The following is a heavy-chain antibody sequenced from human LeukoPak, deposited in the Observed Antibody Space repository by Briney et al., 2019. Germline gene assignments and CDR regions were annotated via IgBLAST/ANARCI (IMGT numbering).Heavy chain of an antibody. Sequence: SETLSLTCTVSGGSISSSSYYWGWIRQPPGKGQEWIGSIYYSGSTYYNPSLKSRVTISVDTSKNQFSLKLSSVTAADTAVYYCARVRSGYSYGYYFDYWGQGTLVTVSS. CDR3: ARVRSGYSYGYYFDY. D-gene: IGHD5-18*01. V-gene: IGHV4-39*01. J-gene: IGHJ4*02. CDR2: IYYSGST. CDR1: GGSISSSSYY.